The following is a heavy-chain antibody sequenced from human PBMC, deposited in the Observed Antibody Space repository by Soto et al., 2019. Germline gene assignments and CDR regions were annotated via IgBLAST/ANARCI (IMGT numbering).Heavy chain of an antibody. J-gene: IGHJ4*02. Sequence: EVQVLESGGGLVQPGGSLRLSCAASGFTFSSYAMSWVRQAPGKGLEWVSAISGRTGSTSYADSVKGRFTISRDNSRNTLYLQMNSLRAEDTAVYYGGVQDDYWGQGTLVTVSS. CDR3: GVQDDY. D-gene: IGHD1-1*01. CDR2: ISGRTGST. CDR1: GFTFSSYA. V-gene: IGHV3-23*01.